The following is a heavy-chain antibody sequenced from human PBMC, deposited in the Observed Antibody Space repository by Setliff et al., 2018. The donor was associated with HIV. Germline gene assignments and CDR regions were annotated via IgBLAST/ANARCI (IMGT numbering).Heavy chain of an antibody. J-gene: IGHJ6*03. CDR2: INYRGNT. D-gene: IGHD3-10*02. Sequence: SETLSLTCTVSGGSISTSRYYWGWIRQPPGKGLEWIGIINYRGNTYYNPSLKSRAAISVDTSKNQISLKLSSVTAADTAVYYCASLDCSESPYIYYYSMDVLGKGTAVTVSS. V-gene: IGHV4-39*01. CDR3: ASLDCSESPYIYYYSMDV. CDR1: GGSISTSRYY.